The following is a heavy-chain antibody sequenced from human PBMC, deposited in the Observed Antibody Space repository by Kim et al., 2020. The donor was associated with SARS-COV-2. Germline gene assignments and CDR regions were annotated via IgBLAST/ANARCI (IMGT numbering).Heavy chain of an antibody. D-gene: IGHD1-26*01. CDR3: ARDQTWGH. CDR1: GFIFSSYW. CDR2: IKEDGSEE. J-gene: IGHJ4*02. Sequence: GGSLRLSCAASGFIFSSYWMSWVRQAPGKGPEWVANIKEDGSEENYVDSVKGRFTMSSDNAKNSLYLQMNSLRAEDTAVYYCARDQTWGHWGQGTLVTVSS. V-gene: IGHV3-7*01.